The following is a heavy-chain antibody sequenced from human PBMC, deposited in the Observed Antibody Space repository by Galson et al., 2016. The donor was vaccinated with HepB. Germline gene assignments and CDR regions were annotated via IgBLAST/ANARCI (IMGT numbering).Heavy chain of an antibody. CDR2: IYYSGST. V-gene: IGHV4-39*01. Sequence: SETLSLTCTVSGGSISTTSYYWDWIRQPPGKGREWIGSIYYSGSTYYNPSLKSPSSITVHTSKNQFSLTLNYVTATDKAVYYCARPNTAVSGTSYFDNWGRGTLVTVSS. CDR1: GGSISTTSYY. CDR3: ARPNTAVSGTSYFDN. D-gene: IGHD6-19*01. J-gene: IGHJ4*02.